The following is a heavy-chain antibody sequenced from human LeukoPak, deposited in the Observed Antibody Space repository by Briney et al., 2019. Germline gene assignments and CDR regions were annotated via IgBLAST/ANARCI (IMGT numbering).Heavy chain of an antibody. CDR3: ARDLRGTSAFDI. Sequence: SETLSLTCTVSGGSISSGDYYWSWIRQPPGKGLEWIGYIYYSGSTYYNPSLKSRVTISVDTSKNQFSLKLSSVTAADTAVYCCARDLRGTSAFDIWGQGTMVTVSS. V-gene: IGHV4-30-4*01. CDR2: IYYSGST. D-gene: IGHD3-9*01. J-gene: IGHJ3*02. CDR1: GGSISSGDYY.